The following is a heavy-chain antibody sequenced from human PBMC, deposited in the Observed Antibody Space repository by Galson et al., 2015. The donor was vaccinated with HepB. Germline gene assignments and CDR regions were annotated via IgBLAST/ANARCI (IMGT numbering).Heavy chain of an antibody. D-gene: IGHD6-19*01. CDR1: GFIFNSYA. CDR2: ISYAGSNK. Sequence: SLRLSCAASGFIFNSYAMTWVRQAPGKGLEWVAFISYAGSNKYYADSVKGRFTISRDTSKNTLYLQMNSLRPEDTAVYYCAREPYSSGWSKRGRYFDYWGQGALVTVSS. V-gene: IGHV3-30-3*01. J-gene: IGHJ4*02. CDR3: AREPYSSGWSKRGRYFDY.